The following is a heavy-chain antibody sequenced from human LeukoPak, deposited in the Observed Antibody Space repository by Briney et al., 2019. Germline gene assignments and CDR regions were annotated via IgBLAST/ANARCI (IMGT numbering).Heavy chain of an antibody. CDR3: AREGPRGNSQFDY. Sequence: GGSLRLSCAASGFTFSSYSMNWVRQAPGKGLEWVALIWYDGSNKYYTDSVKGRLTISRDNSKNTLYLQMNSLRAEDTAIYYCAREGPRGNSQFDYWGQGTLVTVSS. D-gene: IGHD2/OR15-2a*01. J-gene: IGHJ4*02. V-gene: IGHV3-33*08. CDR1: GFTFSSYS. CDR2: IWYDGSNK.